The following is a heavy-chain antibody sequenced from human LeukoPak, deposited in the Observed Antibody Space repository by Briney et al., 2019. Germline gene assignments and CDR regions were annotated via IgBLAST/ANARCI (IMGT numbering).Heavy chain of an antibody. CDR1: GGSFSGYF. V-gene: IGHV4-34*01. CDR2: INHSGST. J-gene: IGHJ5*02. D-gene: IGHD2-2*02. Sequence: SETLSLTCAVYGGSFSGYFGCWIRQPPGKGLEWIGEINHSGSTNYNPSLKSRVTISVDTSKNQFSLKLSSVTAADTAVYYCARGGYCISTSCYTELGFDPWGQGTLVTVSS. CDR3: ARGGYCISTSCYTELGFDP.